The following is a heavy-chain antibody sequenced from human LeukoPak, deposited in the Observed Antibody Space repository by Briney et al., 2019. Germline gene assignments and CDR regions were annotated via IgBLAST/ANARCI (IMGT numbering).Heavy chain of an antibody. CDR1: GYTLTGYY. J-gene: IGHJ3*02. CDR3: ARGLRYFDWLNAFDI. CDR2: INPSSGDP. V-gene: IGHV1-2*02. D-gene: IGHD3-9*01. Sequence: ASVKVSCKASGYTLTGYYLHWVRQAPGQGLEWMGWINPSSGDPYYAQKFQGRVTMTRDTSISTAYMGLSRLRSDDTAVYYCARGLRYFDWLNAFDIWGQGTMVTVSS.